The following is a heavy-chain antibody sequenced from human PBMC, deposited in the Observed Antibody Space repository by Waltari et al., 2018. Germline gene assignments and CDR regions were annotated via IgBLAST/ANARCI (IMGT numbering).Heavy chain of an antibody. V-gene: IGHV4-38-2*01. J-gene: IGHJ4*02. D-gene: IGHD6-6*01. Sequence: QVQLQESGPGLVKPSETLSLTCVVSGYSISSGFYWGWGRQPPGKGLEWIASIHHSGITHYNPSLQSRVIISVDTSKNQFSLKLNSVTATDTAVYYCGRLEGQLVEYWGQGTLVTVSS. CDR3: GRLEGQLVEY. CDR1: GYSISSGFY. CDR2: IHHSGIT.